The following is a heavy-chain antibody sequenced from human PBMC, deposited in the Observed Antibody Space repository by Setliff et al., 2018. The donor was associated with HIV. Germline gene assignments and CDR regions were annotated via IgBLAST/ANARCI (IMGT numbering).Heavy chain of an antibody. V-gene: IGHV1-18*01. CDR3: ARKGTGDAFDI. D-gene: IGHD1-1*01. CDR2: ISVYNGNT. J-gene: IGHJ3*02. CDR1: GYTFTSYG. Sequence: ASVKVSCKASGYTFTSYGIGCVRQAPGQGLEWMGWISVYNGNTNYAQKLKGRVTMTTDTSTSTAYMEVRSLRSDDTAVYYCARKGTGDAFDIWGQGTMVTVS.